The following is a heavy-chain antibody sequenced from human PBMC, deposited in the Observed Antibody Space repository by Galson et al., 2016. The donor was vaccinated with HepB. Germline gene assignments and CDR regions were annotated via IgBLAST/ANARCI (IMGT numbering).Heavy chain of an antibody. J-gene: IGHJ4*02. CDR1: GFTIENHY. Sequence: SLRLSCAASGFTIENHYMTWVRQAPGKGLEWVSVIHNDGSTYYADSVKGRFIISRDYSKNSLYLHMNSVRVEETAVYHCLLVAALELWGQGTRVTVSS. V-gene: IGHV3-53*01. CDR2: IHNDGST. D-gene: IGHD2-15*01. CDR3: LLVAALEL.